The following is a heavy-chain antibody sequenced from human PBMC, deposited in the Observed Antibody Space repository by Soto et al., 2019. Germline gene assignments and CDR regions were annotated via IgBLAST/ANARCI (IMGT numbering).Heavy chain of an antibody. V-gene: IGHV3-48*02. CDR1: ESIHRGYS. CDR2: ISSSSSTI. CDR3: PRDTPGSPGRSG. Sequence: GGSLRRSCEDSESIHRGYSMIWDRQAPGQGLEWVSYISSSSSTIYYADSVKGRFTISRDNAKNSLYLQMNSLIDDDTAVYYRPRDTPGSPGRSGWAQGTTVPVSS. J-gene: IGHJ6*02.